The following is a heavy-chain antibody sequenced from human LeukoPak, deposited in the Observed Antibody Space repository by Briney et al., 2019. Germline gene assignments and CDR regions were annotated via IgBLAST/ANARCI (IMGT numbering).Heavy chain of an antibody. CDR2: IKSKTDGGTT. Sequence: PGGSLRLSCAASGFTFSNAWMSWVRQAPGKGLEWVGSIKSKTDGGTTDYAAPVKGRFTISRDDSKNTLYLQMNSLKTEDTAVYYCTTEDYDYVWGSYRLFDYWGQGTLVTVSS. D-gene: IGHD3-16*02. CDR3: TTEDYDYVWGSYRLFDY. CDR1: GFTFSNAW. J-gene: IGHJ4*02. V-gene: IGHV3-15*01.